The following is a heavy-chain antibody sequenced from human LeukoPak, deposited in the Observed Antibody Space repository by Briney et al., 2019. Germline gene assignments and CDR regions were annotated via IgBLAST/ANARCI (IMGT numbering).Heavy chain of an antibody. CDR2: IYYSGST. D-gene: IGHD3-10*01. Sequence: SETLSLTCAVYGGSFSGYYWSWIRQPPGKGLEWIGYIYYSGSTNYNPSLKSRVTISVDTSKNQFSLKLSSVTAADTAVYYCARDSYYYGSSFDYWGQGTLVTVSS. CDR1: GGSFSGYY. CDR3: ARDSYYYGSSFDY. J-gene: IGHJ4*02. V-gene: IGHV4-59*12.